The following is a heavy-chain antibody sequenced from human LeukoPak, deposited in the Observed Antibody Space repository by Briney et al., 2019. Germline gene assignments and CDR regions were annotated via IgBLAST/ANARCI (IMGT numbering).Heavy chain of an antibody. CDR2: IKQDGNEK. D-gene: IGHD3-3*01. V-gene: IGHV3-7*01. CDR1: GFTFSSYW. CDR3: ARAPRPNFWSGYCDY. J-gene: IGHJ4*02. Sequence: PGGSLRLSCGASGFTFSSYWMSWVRQAPGKGLEWVANIKQDGNEKYYVDSVKGRVTISRDNAKNSLYLQVNSLRAEDTAVYYCARAPRPNFWSGYCDYWGQGTLVTVSS.